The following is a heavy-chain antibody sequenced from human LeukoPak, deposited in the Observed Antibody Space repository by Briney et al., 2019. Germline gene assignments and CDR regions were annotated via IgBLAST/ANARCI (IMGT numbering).Heavy chain of an antibody. J-gene: IGHJ6*03. CDR3: ARRPHYYYFYYMDV. V-gene: IGHV3-11*01. CDR2: ISSSCSTI. CDR1: GFTFSDYY. Sequence: GGSLRLSCAASGFTFSDYYMSWIRQAPGKGLEWVSYISSSCSTIYYADSVKGRFTISRDNAKNSLYLQMNSLRAEDTAVYYCARRPHYYYFYYMDVWGKGTTVTVSS.